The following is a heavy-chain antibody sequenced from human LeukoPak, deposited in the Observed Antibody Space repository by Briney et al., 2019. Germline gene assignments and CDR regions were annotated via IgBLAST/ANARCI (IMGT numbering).Heavy chain of an antibody. Sequence: ASVKVSCKASGYTFTGYYMHWVRQAPGQGLEWMGWINPNSGGTNYAQKFQGRVTMTRDTSISTAYMELSRLRSDDTAVYYCARDDWDSSGYPLYYFDYWGQGTLVTVSS. V-gene: IGHV1-2*02. CDR1: GYTFTGYY. D-gene: IGHD3-22*01. CDR3: ARDDWDSSGYPLYYFDY. J-gene: IGHJ4*02. CDR2: INPNSGGT.